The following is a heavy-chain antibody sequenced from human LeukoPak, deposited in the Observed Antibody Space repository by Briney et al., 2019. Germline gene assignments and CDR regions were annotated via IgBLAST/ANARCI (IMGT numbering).Heavy chain of an antibody. V-gene: IGHV1-18*01. CDR1: GYTFTSYG. D-gene: IGHD3-3*01. CDR3: ARDRGPITIFGGSYYMDV. Sequence: ASVKVSCKASGYTFTSYGISWVRQAPGQGLEWMGWISAYNGNTNYAQKLQGRVTMTTDTSTSTAYMELRSLRSDDTAVYYCARDRGPITIFGGSYYMDVWGKGTTVTVSS. J-gene: IGHJ6*03. CDR2: ISAYNGNT.